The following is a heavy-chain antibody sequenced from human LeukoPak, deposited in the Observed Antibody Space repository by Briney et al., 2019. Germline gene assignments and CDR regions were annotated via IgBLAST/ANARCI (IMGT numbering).Heavy chain of an antibody. V-gene: IGHV3-23*01. CDR3: ASNVIWAYFDY. Sequence: PGGSLRLSCAASGFTSSSYAMSWVRQAPGKWLEWVSAISVSGGSTYYADSVKGRFTISRDNSKNTLYLQMNSLGAEDTAVYYCASNVIWAYFDYWGQGTLVTVSS. CDR2: ISVSGGST. D-gene: IGHD2-21*01. CDR1: GFTSSSYA. J-gene: IGHJ4*02.